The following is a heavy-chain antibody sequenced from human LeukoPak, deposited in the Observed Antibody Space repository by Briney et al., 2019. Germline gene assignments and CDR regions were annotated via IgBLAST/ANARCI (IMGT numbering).Heavy chain of an antibody. Sequence: GESLKISCTGSGYSFTSYLIGWVRQMAGKGLEWLGIIYPSDYDTRYSPSFQGQAAIAGDKSISATYLKWRSLKASGTAMYYCARHRRGYCSSTSCYAGGLDYWGQGTLVTVSS. V-gene: IGHV5-51*01. CDR1: GYSFTSYL. CDR3: ARHRRGYCSSTSCYAGGLDY. D-gene: IGHD2-2*01. CDR2: IYPSDYDT. J-gene: IGHJ4*02.